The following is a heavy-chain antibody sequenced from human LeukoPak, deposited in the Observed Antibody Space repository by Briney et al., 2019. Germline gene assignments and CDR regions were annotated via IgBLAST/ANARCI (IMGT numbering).Heavy chain of an antibody. V-gene: IGHV4-38-2*01. CDR1: GYSISSGYY. D-gene: IGHD3-10*01. Sequence: PSETLSLTCAVSGYSISSGYYWGWIWQPPGKGLEWIGSIYHSGSTYYNPSLKSRVTISVDTSKNQFSLKLSSVTAADTAVYYCASFSYGPFDYWGQGTLVTVSS. CDR3: ASFSYGPFDY. CDR2: IYHSGST. J-gene: IGHJ4*02.